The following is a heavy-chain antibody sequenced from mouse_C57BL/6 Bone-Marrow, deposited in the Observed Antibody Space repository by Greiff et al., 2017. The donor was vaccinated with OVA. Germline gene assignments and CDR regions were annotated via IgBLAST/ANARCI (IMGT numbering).Heavy chain of an antibody. D-gene: IGHD1-1*02. CDR3: ASGYYGIDY. V-gene: IGHV1-69*01. CDR1: GYTFTSSW. Sequence: VQLQQPGAELLMPGASVKLSCKASGYTFTSSWMHWVKQRPGQGLVWIGEIDPSDSYTNYNQKFKGKYTLTVDKSSSTAYMQLSSLTSEDSAVYYCASGYYGIDYWGQGTTLTVSS. J-gene: IGHJ2*01. CDR2: IDPSDSYT.